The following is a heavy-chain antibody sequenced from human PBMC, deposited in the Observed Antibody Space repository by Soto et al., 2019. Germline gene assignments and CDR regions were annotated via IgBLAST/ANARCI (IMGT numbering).Heavy chain of an antibody. D-gene: IGHD2-15*01. CDR3: ASHFTGVLVLGASPPGGDNYGWDV. J-gene: IGHJ6*02. CDR1: GGTFSRYT. Sequence: QVQLVQSGAEVKKPGSSVKVSCKASGGTFSRYTFTWVRQAPGQGLEWMGRIIPILDIPNYAQNFQGRVIITADKSTSPAYMELSSLTSDDTAVYYCASHFTGVLVLGASPPGGDNYGWDVWGQGTTVTVSS. CDR2: IIPILDIP. V-gene: IGHV1-69*02.